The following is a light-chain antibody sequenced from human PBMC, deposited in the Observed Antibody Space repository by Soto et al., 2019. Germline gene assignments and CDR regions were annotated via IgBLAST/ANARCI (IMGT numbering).Light chain of an antibody. V-gene: IGKV3-20*01. CDR3: QQYGSPHWT. CDR1: QSVSSN. Sequence: EIVLTQSPATLSLSPVERATLSCMASQSVSSNLAWYQQKPGQAPRLLIYGESSRATGIPDRFSGSGSGTDFTLTISRLEPEDFAVYYCQQYGSPHWTFGQGTKVDIK. J-gene: IGKJ1*01. CDR2: GES.